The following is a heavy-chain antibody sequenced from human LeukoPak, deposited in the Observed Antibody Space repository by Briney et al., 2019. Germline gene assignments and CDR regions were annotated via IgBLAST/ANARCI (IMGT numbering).Heavy chain of an antibody. CDR2: ISWRSGSI. Sequence: GRSLRLSCTASGFIFDDYAMHWVRQAPGKGLEWVSGISWRSGSIEYADSVGGRFTISRDNAKNSLYLQMDNLRAEDTALYYCARGSVSSGYYPKAFDIWGQGTMVTVSS. J-gene: IGHJ3*02. CDR3: ARGSVSSGYYPKAFDI. D-gene: IGHD3-22*01. V-gene: IGHV3-9*01. CDR1: GFIFDDYA.